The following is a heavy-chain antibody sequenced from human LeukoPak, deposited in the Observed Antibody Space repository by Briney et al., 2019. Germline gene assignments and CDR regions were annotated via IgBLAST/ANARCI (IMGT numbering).Heavy chain of an antibody. V-gene: IGHV3-11*04. CDR1: GFTFSDYY. CDR3: ARDEYCSSTSCYKTPAHYYMDV. J-gene: IGHJ6*03. D-gene: IGHD2-2*02. CDR2: ISSSGNTI. Sequence: GGSLRLSCAASGFTFSDYYMSWIRQAPGKGLEWVSYISSSGNTIYYADSVKGRFTISRDNAKNSLYLQMNSLRAEDTAVYYCARDEYCSSTSCYKTPAHYYMDVWGKGTTVTVSS.